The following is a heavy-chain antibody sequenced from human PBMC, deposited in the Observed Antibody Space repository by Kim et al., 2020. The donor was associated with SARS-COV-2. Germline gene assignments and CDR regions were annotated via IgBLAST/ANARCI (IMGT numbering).Heavy chain of an antibody. D-gene: IGHD6-13*01. Sequence: YAQKFQGRVTMTRDTSTSTVYMELSSLRSEDTAVYYCAVAAAGTLDAFDIWGQGTMVTVSS. V-gene: IGHV1-46*03. J-gene: IGHJ3*02. CDR3: AVAAAGTLDAFDI.